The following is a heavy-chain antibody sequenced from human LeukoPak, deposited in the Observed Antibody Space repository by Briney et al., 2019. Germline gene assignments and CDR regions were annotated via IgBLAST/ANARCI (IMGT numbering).Heavy chain of an antibody. CDR3: AKDLFPAHRVDYYYYMDV. J-gene: IGHJ6*03. CDR2: ISGSGDST. V-gene: IGHV3-23*01. Sequence: GGSLRLSCAASGFTFSSYAMSWVRQAPGKGLEWVSAISGSGDSTYYADSVKGRFTISRDNSKNTLYLQMNSLRAEDTAVYYCAKDLFPAHRVDYYYYMDVWGKGTTVTVSS. CDR1: GFTFSSYA. D-gene: IGHD2-15*01.